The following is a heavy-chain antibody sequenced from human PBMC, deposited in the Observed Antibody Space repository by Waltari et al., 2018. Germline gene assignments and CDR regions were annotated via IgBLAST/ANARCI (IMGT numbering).Heavy chain of an antibody. J-gene: IGHJ3*02. D-gene: IGHD3-16*01. CDR2: IYYSGST. V-gene: IGHV4-59*01. Sequence: QVQLQESGPGLVKPSETLSLTCTVSGGSISSYYWSWIRQPPGKGLEWIGYIYYSGSTNYNPSLKSRVTISVDTSKNQFSLKLSSVTAADTAVYYCARDYAGRPPGAFDIWGQGTMVTVSS. CDR1: GGSISSYY. CDR3: ARDYAGRPPGAFDI.